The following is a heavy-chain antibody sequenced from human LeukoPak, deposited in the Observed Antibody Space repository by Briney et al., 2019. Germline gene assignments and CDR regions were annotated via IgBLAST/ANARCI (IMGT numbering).Heavy chain of an antibody. CDR2: IYYSGST. V-gene: IGHV4-59*01. CDR3: ARASSSWGTNWFDP. Sequence: SETLSLTYTVSGGSISSYYWSWIRQPPGKGLEWIGYIYYSGSTNYNPSLKSRVTISVDTSKNQFSLKLSSVTAADTAVYYCARASSSWGTNWFDPWGQGTLVTVSS. J-gene: IGHJ5*02. CDR1: GGSISSYY. D-gene: IGHD6-13*01.